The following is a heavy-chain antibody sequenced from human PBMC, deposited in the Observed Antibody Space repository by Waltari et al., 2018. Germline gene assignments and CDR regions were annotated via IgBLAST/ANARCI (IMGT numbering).Heavy chain of an antibody. CDR1: GFTFSSSW. Sequence: EVQLVESGGGLVQPGGSLRLSCAASGFTFSSSWMSWVRQAPGKGLEWVANIKQDGSEKYYVDSVKGRFTISRDNAKNSLYLQMNSLRAEDTAVYYCARRGSIADDYWGQGTLVTVSS. J-gene: IGHJ4*02. V-gene: IGHV3-7*01. D-gene: IGHD6-6*01. CDR3: ARRGSIADDY. CDR2: IKQDGSEK.